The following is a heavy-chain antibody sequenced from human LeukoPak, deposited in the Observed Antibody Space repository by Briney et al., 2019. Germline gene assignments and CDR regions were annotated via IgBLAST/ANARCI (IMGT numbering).Heavy chain of an antibody. J-gene: IGHJ5*02. CDR1: GGTFSSYT. Sequence: SVKVSCKASGGTFSSYTISWVRQAPGQGLEWMGRIIPILGIANYAQKFQGRVTITADKSTSTAYMELSSLRSEDTAVYYCARDLEAVVVVPAAYTPFDPWGQGTLVTVFS. CDR2: IIPILGIA. CDR3: ARDLEAVVVVPAAYTPFDP. V-gene: IGHV1-69*04. D-gene: IGHD2-2*01.